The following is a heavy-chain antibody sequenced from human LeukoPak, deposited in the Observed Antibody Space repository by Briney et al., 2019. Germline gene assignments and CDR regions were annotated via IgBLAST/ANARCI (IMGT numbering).Heavy chain of an antibody. CDR3: ARVVVPPSSSRKNWFDP. Sequence: ASVKVSCKASGYTFTGYYMHWVREDPGQGLEWMGWINPDSGGTNYAQKFQGRVTMTRDTSISTAYMELSRLRSDDTAVYYCARVVVPPSSSRKNWFDPWGQGTLVTVSS. D-gene: IGHD6-13*01. J-gene: IGHJ5*02. CDR2: INPDSGGT. V-gene: IGHV1-2*02. CDR1: GYTFTGYY.